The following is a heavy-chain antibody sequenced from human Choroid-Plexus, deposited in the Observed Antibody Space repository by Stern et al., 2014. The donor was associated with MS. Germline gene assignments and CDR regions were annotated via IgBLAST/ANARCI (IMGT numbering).Heavy chain of an antibody. Sequence: QVQLVQSGAEVKKPGASVKVSCKTSGYIFTGYYIHWVRQAPGQGLEWMAWINPNTGGTKDAQKFQGRVTMSRDTSISTAYVELSSLKSDDTAVYYCARDQRGITIFGVVTDYYYLGMDVWGQGTTVTVSS. CDR2: INPNTGGT. D-gene: IGHD3-3*01. CDR1: GYIFTGYY. V-gene: IGHV1-2*02. J-gene: IGHJ6*02. CDR3: ARDQRGITIFGVVTDYYYLGMDV.